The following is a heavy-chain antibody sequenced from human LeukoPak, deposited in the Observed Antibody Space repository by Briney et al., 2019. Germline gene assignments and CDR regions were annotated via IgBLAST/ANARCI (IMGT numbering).Heavy chain of an antibody. D-gene: IGHD4-17*01. J-gene: IGHJ4*02. CDR2: IYCSGST. CDR1: RGLMLIIHW. Sequence: SETASLPCTLWRGLMLIIHWRGPVGPTPGTGVDWIGKIYCSGSTIYNPSLKDRVTISADTTKNQFSLKLSSVTTAHTAVYYCPRRPGDYGDLYLFDYWGQGTLVTVSS. V-gene: IGHV4-4*02. CDR3: PRRPGDYGDLYLFDY.